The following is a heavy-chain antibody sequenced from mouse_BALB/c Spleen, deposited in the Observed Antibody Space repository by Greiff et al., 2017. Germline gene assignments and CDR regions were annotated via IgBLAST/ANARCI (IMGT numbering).Heavy chain of an antibody. CDR1: GYTFTSYY. CDR3: TRGRYDGYLDY. V-gene: IGHV1S81*02. J-gene: IGHJ2*01. CDR2: INPSNGGT. Sequence: QVQLQQPGAELVKPGASVKLSCKASGYTFTSYYMYWVKQRPGQGLEWIGGINPSNGGTNFNEKFKSKATLTVDKSSSTAYMQLSSLTSEDSAVYYCTRGRYDGYLDYWGQGTTLTVSS. D-gene: IGHD2-3*01.